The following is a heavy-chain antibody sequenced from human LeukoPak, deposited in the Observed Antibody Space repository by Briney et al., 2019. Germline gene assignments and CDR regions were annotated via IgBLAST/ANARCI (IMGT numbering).Heavy chain of an antibody. CDR2: IYYSGST. J-gene: IGHJ4*02. CDR3: ARSPPRIQLWTGDYFDY. D-gene: IGHD5-18*01. Sequence: SETLSLTCTVSGGSISSSSYYWGWIRQPPGKGLEWIGSIYYSGSTYYNPSLKSRVTISVDTSKNQFSLKLSSVTAADTAVYYCARSPPRIQLWTGDYFDYWGQGTLVTVSS. CDR1: GGSISSSSYY. V-gene: IGHV4-39*07.